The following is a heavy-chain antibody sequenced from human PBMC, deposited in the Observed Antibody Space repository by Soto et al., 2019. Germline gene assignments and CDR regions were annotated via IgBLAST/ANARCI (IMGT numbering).Heavy chain of an antibody. CDR3: ARDMGYDFWSGGDYYYYGMDV. CDR2: INHSGST. Sequence: KPSETLSLTCAVYGGSFSGYYWSWIRQPPGKGLEWIGEINHSGSTNYNPSLKSRVTISVDTSKNQFSLKLSSVAAADTAVYYCARDMGYDFWSGGDYYYYGMDVWGQGTTVTVSS. D-gene: IGHD3-3*01. V-gene: IGHV4-34*01. CDR1: GGSFSGYY. J-gene: IGHJ6*02.